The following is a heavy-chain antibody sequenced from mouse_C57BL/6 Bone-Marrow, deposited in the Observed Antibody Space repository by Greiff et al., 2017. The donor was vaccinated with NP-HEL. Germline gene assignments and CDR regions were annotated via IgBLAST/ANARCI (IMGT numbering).Heavy chain of an antibody. J-gene: IGHJ3*01. V-gene: IGHV1-76*01. CDR2: IYPGSGNT. Sequence: QLQQSGAELVRPGASVKLSCKASGYTFTDYYINWVKQRPGQGLEWIARIYPGSGNTYYNEKFKGKATLTAEKSSSTAYMQLSSLTSEDSAVYFCARGRFFAYWGQGTLVTVSA. CDR3: ARGRFFAY. CDR1: GYTFTDYY.